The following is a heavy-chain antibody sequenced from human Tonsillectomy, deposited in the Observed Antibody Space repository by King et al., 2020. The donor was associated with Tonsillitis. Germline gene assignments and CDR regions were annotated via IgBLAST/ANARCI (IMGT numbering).Heavy chain of an antibody. CDR1: GFTFSSYA. V-gene: IGHV3-30*04. J-gene: IGHJ4*02. Sequence: VQLVESGGGVVQPGRSLRLSCAASGFTFSSYAMHWVRQAPGKGLEWVAVISYDGSNKYYADSVKGRFTISRDNSKNTLYLQMNSLRAEDTAVYYCAGDRGGGYVGGYDYWGQGTLVTVSS. CDR3: AGDRGGGYVGGYDY. D-gene: IGHD5-12*01. CDR2: ISYDGSNK.